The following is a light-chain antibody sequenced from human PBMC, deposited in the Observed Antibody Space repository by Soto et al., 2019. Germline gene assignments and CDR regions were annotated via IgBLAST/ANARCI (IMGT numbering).Light chain of an antibody. CDR2: AAS. J-gene: IGKJ1*01. CDR3: QPSYSTPWT. CDR1: QSSSSY. Sequence: DIQMTQSPSSLSASVGDRVTITCRASQSSSSYLHWYQQKLGKAPQLLIYAASSLQSEVPSKFTGSGSGTDFTLTISSLQPQEFGTYYCQPSYSTPWTFGQGTKVQI. V-gene: IGKV1-39*01.